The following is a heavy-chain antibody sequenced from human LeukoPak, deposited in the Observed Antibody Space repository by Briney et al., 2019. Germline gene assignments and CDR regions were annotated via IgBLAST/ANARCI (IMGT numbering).Heavy chain of an antibody. CDR3: ARGGLEPVDY. Sequence: GRSLRLSCAASGFTFSTYWMHWVRHAPGKGLVWVSRTNTDGSSTSYADSVKGRFTISRDNAKNTLYLQMNSLRADDTAVYYCARGGLEPVDYWGQGTLVTVSS. V-gene: IGHV3-74*01. D-gene: IGHD1-1*01. CDR2: TNTDGSST. CDR1: GFTFSTYW. J-gene: IGHJ4*02.